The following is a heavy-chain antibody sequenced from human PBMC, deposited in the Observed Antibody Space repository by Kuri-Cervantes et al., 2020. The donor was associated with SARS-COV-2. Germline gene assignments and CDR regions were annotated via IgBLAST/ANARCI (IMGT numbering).Heavy chain of an antibody. D-gene: IGHD4-17*01. CDR2: VNHRGST. CDR3: ARAYGFLRYIYYMDV. J-gene: IGHJ6*03. V-gene: IGHV4-61*08. CDR1: GGSLSSGDYY. Sequence: SETLSLTCTVSGGSLSSGDYYWTWVRQPPGKGLEWIGEVNHRGSTNYNPSLKSRVTISVDTSSKQFSLHLGSVTAADTAVYYCARAYGFLRYIYYMDVWGRGTTVTVSS.